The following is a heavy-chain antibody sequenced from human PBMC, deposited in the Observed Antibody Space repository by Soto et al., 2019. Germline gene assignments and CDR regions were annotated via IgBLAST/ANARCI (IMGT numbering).Heavy chain of an antibody. CDR1: GYTFTRYA. CDR2: INAGNGNT. J-gene: IGHJ6*02. V-gene: IGHV1-3*01. Sequence: QVQLVQSGAEVKTPGASVKVSCKASGYTFTRYAMHWVRQAPGQRLEWMGWINAGNGNTKYSQKFQGRVTITRDTSASTAYMELSSLRSEDTAVYYCAREPKRYGMDVWGQGTTVTVSS. D-gene: IGHD6-25*01. CDR3: AREPKRYGMDV.